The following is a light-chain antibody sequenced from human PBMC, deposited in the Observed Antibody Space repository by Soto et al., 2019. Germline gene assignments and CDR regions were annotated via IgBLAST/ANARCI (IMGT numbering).Light chain of an antibody. CDR1: SSNSYYK. J-gene: IGLJ2*01. CDR3: GADHGSGSNFVVV. Sequence: QCVLTQPPSASASLGASVTLTCTLSSSNSYYKVGWYQQRPGKGPRFVMRVGTGGIVGSKGDGIPDRFSVLGSGLNRYLTIKNIQEDDESDYHCGADHGSGSNFVVVFGGGTKLTAL. V-gene: IGLV9-49*01. CDR2: VGTGGIVG.